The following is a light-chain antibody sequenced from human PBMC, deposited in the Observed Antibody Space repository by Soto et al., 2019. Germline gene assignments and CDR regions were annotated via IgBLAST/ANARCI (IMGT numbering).Light chain of an antibody. CDR3: SSYTSTATLV. V-gene: IGLV2-14*01. Sequence: QSALTQPASVSGSPGQSITISCTGTSSDVGTYNYVSWYQQHPGKAPKLMIYDVTNRPSGVSSRFSGSKSGNKASLTISGLQAEDEADYYCSSYTSTATLVFGGGTKLTVL. J-gene: IGLJ2*01. CDR1: SSDVGTYNY. CDR2: DVT.